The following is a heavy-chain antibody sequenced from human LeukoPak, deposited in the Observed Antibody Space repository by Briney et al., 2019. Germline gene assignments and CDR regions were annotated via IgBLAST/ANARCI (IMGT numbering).Heavy chain of an antibody. CDR3: ERVGRGAMLSYDY. CDR1: GFTFSSYG. V-gene: IGHV3-23*01. Sequence: PGGTLRLSCAASGFTFSSYGMSWVRQAPGKGLEWVSAISGSGGSTYYADSVKGRFTISRDNSKNTLYLQMNSLRAEDTAVYYCERVGRGAMLSYDYWGQGTLVTVSS. J-gene: IGHJ4*02. CDR2: ISGSGGST. D-gene: IGHD3-10*01.